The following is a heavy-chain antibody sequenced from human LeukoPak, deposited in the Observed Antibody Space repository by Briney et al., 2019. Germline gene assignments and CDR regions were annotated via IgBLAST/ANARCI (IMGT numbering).Heavy chain of an antibody. CDR3: ARDVRSQGAVAGFDY. Sequence: SGTLSLTCAVSGGSISSSNWWSWVRQPPGKGLEWIGEIYHSGSTNYNPPLKSRVTISVDKSKNQFSLKLSSVTAADMAVYYCARDVRSQGAVAGFDYWGQGTLVTVSS. CDR1: GGSISSSNW. V-gene: IGHV4-4*02. D-gene: IGHD6-19*01. CDR2: IYHSGST. J-gene: IGHJ4*02.